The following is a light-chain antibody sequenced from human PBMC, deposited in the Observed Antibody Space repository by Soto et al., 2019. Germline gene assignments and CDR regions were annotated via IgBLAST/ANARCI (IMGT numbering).Light chain of an antibody. CDR3: NSYRSTTHVV. CDR1: NSDIGGYTY. V-gene: IGLV2-14*01. CDR2: AVR. Sequence: QSVLTQPAAVSGSPGQSITISCTGTNSDIGGYTYVSWYQQHPGKAPKLIIYAVRYRPSGVSSRFSGSKSGTTASLTISGLQAEDEAYYYCNSYRSTTHVVFGGGTKVTVL. J-gene: IGLJ2*01.